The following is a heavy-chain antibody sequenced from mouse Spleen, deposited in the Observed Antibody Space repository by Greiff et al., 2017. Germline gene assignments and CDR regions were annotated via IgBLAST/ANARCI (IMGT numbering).Heavy chain of an antibody. V-gene: IGHV1-19*01. CDR2: INPYNGGT. CDR1: GYTFTDYY. J-gene: IGHJ2*01. D-gene: IGHD1-1*01. CDR3: ARMGPYYYGSSYDYYFDY. Sequence: EVQLQQSGPVLVKPGASVKMSCKASGYTFTDYYMNWVKQSHGKSLEWIGVINPYNGGTSYNQKFKGKATLTVDKSSSTAYMELNSLTSEDSAVYYCARMGPYYYGSSYDYYFDYWGQGTTLTVSS.